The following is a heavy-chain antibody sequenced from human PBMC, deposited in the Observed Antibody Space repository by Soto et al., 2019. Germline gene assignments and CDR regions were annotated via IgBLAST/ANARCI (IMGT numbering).Heavy chain of an antibody. CDR3: ARDRESTYYYYGMDV. D-gene: IGHD3-10*01. V-gene: IGHV3-21*01. Sequence: GGSLRLSCAASGFTFSSYSMNWVRQAPGKGLEWVSSISSSSSYIYYADSVKGRFTISRDNAKNSLYLQMNSLRAEDTAVYYCARDRESTYYYYGMDVWGQGTTVTVS. J-gene: IGHJ6*02. CDR2: ISSSSSYI. CDR1: GFTFSSYS.